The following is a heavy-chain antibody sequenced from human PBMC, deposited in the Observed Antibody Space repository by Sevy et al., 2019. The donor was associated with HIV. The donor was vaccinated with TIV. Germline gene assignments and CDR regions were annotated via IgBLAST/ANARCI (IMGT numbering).Heavy chain of an antibody. CDR2: IKKDGSEK. CDR3: ARDCSSTSCLWGLDV. V-gene: IGHV3-7*03. D-gene: IGHD2-2*01. CDR1: GFTFSRYW. J-gene: IGHJ6*02. Sequence: GGSLRLSCAASGFTFSRYWMSWVRQAPGKGLEWVANIKKDGSEKYNVDSVKGRFTISRDNAKNSLFLQMNSLRAEDTAVYYCARDCSSTSCLWGLDVWGQGTTVTVSS.